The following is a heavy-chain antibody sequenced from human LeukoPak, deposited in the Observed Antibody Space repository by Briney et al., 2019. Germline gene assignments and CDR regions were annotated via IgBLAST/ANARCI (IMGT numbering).Heavy chain of an antibody. D-gene: IGHD4-17*01. Sequence: GGSLRLSCAASGFTFSNYAMTWVRQAPGKGLEWVSSIRGSGSGTDYADSVEGRFTISRDNSRNTLYLQMNRLRAEDTAIYYCTRDPNGDYVGAFDFWGQGTLVTVSS. J-gene: IGHJ3*01. CDR3: TRDPNGDYVGAFDF. V-gene: IGHV3-23*01. CDR2: IRGSGSGT. CDR1: GFTFSNYA.